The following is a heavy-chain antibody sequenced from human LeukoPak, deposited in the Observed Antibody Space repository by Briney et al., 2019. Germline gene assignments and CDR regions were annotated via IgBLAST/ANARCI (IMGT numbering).Heavy chain of an antibody. CDR1: GFTFTNYD. J-gene: IGHJ6*02. CDR3: AREPSIAAAGSSGYGMDV. D-gene: IGHD6-13*01. V-gene: IGHV1-8*01. CDR2: TNPINGNT. Sequence: ASAKVSCKATGFTFTNYDINWVRQATGQGLEWMGWTNPINGNTGYAQKFQGRVTITADESTSTAYMELSSLRSEDTAVYYCAREPSIAAAGSSGYGMDVWGQGTTVTVSS.